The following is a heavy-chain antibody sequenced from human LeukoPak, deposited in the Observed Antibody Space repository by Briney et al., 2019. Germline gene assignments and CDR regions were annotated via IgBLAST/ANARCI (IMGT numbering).Heavy chain of an antibody. CDR2: IHNSGST. CDR3: AKYVSAKGPPYALGV. Sequence: PSETLSLTCTVSGGSISTYYWNWIRQPPGKGLEWVGHIHNSGSTSYNPSLKSRVTISVDTSKNQFSLKLTSVTAADTAVYYCAKYVSAKGPPYALGVWGQGTTVTVSS. J-gene: IGHJ6*02. V-gene: IGHV4-59*01. D-gene: IGHD2/OR15-2a*01. CDR1: GGSISTYY.